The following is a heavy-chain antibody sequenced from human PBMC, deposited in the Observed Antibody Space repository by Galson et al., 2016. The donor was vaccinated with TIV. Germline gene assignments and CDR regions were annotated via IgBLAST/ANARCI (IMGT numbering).Heavy chain of an antibody. V-gene: IGHV1-8*02. CDR2: MNPNRGNT. Sequence: VKVSCQASGSTFTSYAINWVRQATGQGLEWTGWMNPNRGNTGYAQKFRGRVTMTRNTSVSTAYMELSSLGSEATAVDYCARSGDYGDYWGQGTLVTVSS. CDR3: ARSGDYGDY. D-gene: IGHD4-17*01. CDR1: GSTFTSYA. J-gene: IGHJ4*02.